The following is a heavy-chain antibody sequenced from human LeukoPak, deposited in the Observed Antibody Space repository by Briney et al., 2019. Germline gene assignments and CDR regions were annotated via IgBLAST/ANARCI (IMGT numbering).Heavy chain of an antibody. Sequence: SETLSLTCTVSGASLSRDTYLWGRIRQSPEKGLEWIGSIDSSGTTHYNSSLKSRVVISVDTSRNQVSLNLTSVTSADTAVYYCARHGYIQFWLYWGQGTQVIVSS. CDR1: GASLSRDTYL. CDR3: ARHGYIQFWLY. J-gene: IGHJ4*02. D-gene: IGHD5-18*01. CDR2: IDSSGTT. V-gene: IGHV4-39*01.